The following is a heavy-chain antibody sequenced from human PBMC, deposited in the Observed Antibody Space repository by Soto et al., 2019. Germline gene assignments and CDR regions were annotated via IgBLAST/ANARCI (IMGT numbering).Heavy chain of an antibody. CDR1: GFSVGNLF. J-gene: IGHJ4*02. D-gene: IGHD3-3*01. CDR2: ISSDGST. CDR3: ARDTLGGAYDFRH. Sequence: EVQLVESGGGLVQPGGSLRLSCAASGFSVGNLFMTWVRQAPGKGLEWVSVISSDGSTYYADSVKGRFTISRDNSKNTLYLEMNSLRAGDTAVYYCARDTLGGAYDFRHGGQGTLVTVSS. V-gene: IGHV3-66*01.